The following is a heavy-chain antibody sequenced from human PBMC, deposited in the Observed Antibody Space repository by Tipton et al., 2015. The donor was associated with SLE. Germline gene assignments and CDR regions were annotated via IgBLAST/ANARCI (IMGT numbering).Heavy chain of an antibody. D-gene: IGHD2-2*01. Sequence: TLSLTCTVSGGSIGSYYWSWIRQPARGGLEWIGRIYNSGSTNYNPSLMSRVTMSVDTSTNQFSLRLRSATAADTAVYYCVVCSPSSCSYFDYWGQGRLVTVSS. V-gene: IGHV4-4*07. CDR3: VVCSPSSCSYFDY. J-gene: IGHJ4*02. CDR2: IYNSGST. CDR1: GGSIGSYY.